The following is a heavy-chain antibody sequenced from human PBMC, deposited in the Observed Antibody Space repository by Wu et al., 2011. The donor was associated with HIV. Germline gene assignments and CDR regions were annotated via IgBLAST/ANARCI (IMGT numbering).Heavy chain of an antibody. CDR2: IYPDDSST. Sequence: VQLVQSGAEVKKPGESLKISCKGSGYNFANYWIGWVRQMPGKGLEWMGIIYPDDSSTRYSPSFQGQVTFSADKSINTAYLQWSSLKASDTAIYYCARQRLNYYGSGNDYTFRHYGMDVWGQGTTVTVSS. CDR1: GYNFANYW. J-gene: IGHJ6*02. CDR3: ARQRLNYYGSGNDYTFRHYGMDV. D-gene: IGHD3-10*01. V-gene: IGHV5-51*01.